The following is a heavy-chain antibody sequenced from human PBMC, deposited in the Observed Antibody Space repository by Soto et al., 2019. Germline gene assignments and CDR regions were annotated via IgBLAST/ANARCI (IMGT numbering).Heavy chain of an antibody. Sequence: ESLRLSCAASGFTFSKYAMTGVRQAPGKGLEWVSSISSSSSFIYYADSLKGRFTVSRDNSKTTLYLEMNSLSGEDTAVYYCAKGGANKIFGVDTLFDYWGHGTLVTVSS. V-gene: IGHV3-23*01. J-gene: IGHJ4*01. CDR1: GFTFSKYA. D-gene: IGHD3-3*01. CDR2: ISSSSSFI. CDR3: AKGGANKIFGVDTLFDY.